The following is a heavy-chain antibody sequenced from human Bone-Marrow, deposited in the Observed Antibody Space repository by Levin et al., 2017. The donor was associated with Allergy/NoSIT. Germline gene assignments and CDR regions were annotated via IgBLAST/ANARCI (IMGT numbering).Heavy chain of an antibody. Sequence: GESLKISCKTSGYTFNTYAINWVRQAPGQGLEWMGWIDTNTGSPTYAQGFTGRFVFSLDTSVNTADLHINNLETGDTAVYYCVRGGPTIVGVIRWGGFWGQGTLVTVSS. CDR3: VRGGPTIVGVIRWGGF. J-gene: IGHJ4*02. V-gene: IGHV7-4-1*02. CDR2: IDTNTGSP. CDR1: GYTFNTYA. D-gene: IGHD3-10*01.